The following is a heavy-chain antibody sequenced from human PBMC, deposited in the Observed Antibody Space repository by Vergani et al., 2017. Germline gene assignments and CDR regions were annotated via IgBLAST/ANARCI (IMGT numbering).Heavy chain of an antibody. CDR2: INPSGGST. Sequence: QVQLVQSGAEVKKPGASVKVSCQASGYTFTSYYIHWVRQAPGQGLEWMGIINPSGGSTNYAQKFQGRVTMTRDTSTSTVFMELSSLRSEDTAVYYCARCCGSTRCYKRGEDCFDPWVQGTLVTVSS. CDR3: ARCCGSTRCYKRGEDCFDP. J-gene: IGHJ5*02. D-gene: IGHD2-2*02. CDR1: GYTFTSYY. V-gene: IGHV1-46*01.